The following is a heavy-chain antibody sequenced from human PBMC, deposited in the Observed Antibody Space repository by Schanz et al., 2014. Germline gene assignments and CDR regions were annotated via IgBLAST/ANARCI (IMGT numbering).Heavy chain of an antibody. D-gene: IGHD1-26*01. CDR3: VKDLQRELLRDDHYYGMDV. CDR1: GFTFNSYG. CDR2: IYSGGST. Sequence: QVQLVESGGGVVQPGRSLRLSCAASGFTFNSYGMHWVRQAPGKGLEWVSVIYSGGSTYYADSVKGRFTTSRDNSKNTMYLQMNSLRAEDTAVYYCVKDLQRELLRDDHYYGMDVWGQGTTVTVSS. J-gene: IGHJ6*02. V-gene: IGHV3-NL1*01.